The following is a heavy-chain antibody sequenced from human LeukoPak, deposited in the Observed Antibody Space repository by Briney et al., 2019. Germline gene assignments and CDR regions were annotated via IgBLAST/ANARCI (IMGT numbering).Heavy chain of an antibody. CDR3: ARAIAAAGSIGFDP. CDR1: GYTFTSYD. Sequence: ASVKVSCKASGYTFTSYDINWVRQATGQGLEWMGWMNPNSGNTGYAQKFQGRVTMTRNTSISTAYMELSSLRSEDTAVYYCARAIAAAGSIGFDPWGQGTLVTVSS. J-gene: IGHJ5*02. V-gene: IGHV1-8*01. D-gene: IGHD6-13*01. CDR2: MNPNSGNT.